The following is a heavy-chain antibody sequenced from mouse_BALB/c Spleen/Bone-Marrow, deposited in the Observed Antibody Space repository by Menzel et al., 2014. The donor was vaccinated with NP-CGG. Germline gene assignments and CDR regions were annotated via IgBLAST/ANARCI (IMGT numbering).Heavy chain of an antibody. CDR1: GYTFTDYN. V-gene: IGHV1S29*02. Sequence: VQLQQSGPELVKPGASVKISCKASGYTFTDYNMHWVQQSHGKSLEWIGYIYPYNGGTGYNQKFKSKATLTVDSSSSTAYMELRSLTSEDSAVYYCARRFITTAAWFAYWGQGTLVTVSA. J-gene: IGHJ3*01. CDR2: IYPYNGGT. CDR3: ARRFITTAAWFAY. D-gene: IGHD1-2*01.